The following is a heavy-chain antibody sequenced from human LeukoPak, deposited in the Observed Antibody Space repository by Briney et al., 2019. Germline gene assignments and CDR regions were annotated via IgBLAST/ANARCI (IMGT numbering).Heavy chain of an antibody. CDR3: AELGITMIGGV. CDR1: GFTFSSYE. CDR2: ISSSGSTI. V-gene: IGHV3-48*03. Sequence: GGSLRLSCAASGFTFSSYEMNWVRQAPGKGLEWVSYISSSGSTIYYADSVKGRFTISRDNAKSSLCLQMNSLRAEDTAVYYCAELGITMIGGVWGKGTTVTISS. D-gene: IGHD3-10*02. J-gene: IGHJ6*04.